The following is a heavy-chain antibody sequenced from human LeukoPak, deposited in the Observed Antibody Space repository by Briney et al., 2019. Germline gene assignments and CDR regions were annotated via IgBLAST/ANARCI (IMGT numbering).Heavy chain of an antibody. J-gene: IGHJ5*02. Sequence: SETLSLTCTVSGDSIINNYWAWIRQPAGKGPEWIGRIFSSGSTDYKRSLKSRVTISVDKSKNQISLKLTSVTAADTAVYYCARGVGAYNWFDPWGQGTLVTVSS. D-gene: IGHD1-26*01. CDR3: ARGVGAYNWFDP. CDR1: GDSIINNY. CDR2: IFSSGST. V-gene: IGHV4-4*07.